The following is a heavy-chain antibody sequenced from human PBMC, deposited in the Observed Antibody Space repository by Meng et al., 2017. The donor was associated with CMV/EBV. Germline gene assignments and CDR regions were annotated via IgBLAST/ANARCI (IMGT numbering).Heavy chain of an antibody. J-gene: IGHJ4*02. V-gene: IGHV3-30*04. CDR3: ARDRLRAAAGPRSGYYFDY. D-gene: IGHD6-13*01. Sequence: GGSLRLSCAASGFIFSSYSMHWVRQAPGKGLEWVAVISHDVSSRYYADSVKGRFTISRDTSENTLFLQMNSLRAEDTAVYYCARDRLRAAAGPRSGYYFDYWGQGTLVTVSS. CDR1: GFIFSSYS. CDR2: ISHDVSSR.